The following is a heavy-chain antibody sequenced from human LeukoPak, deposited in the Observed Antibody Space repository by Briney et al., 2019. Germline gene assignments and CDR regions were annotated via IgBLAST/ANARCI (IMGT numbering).Heavy chain of an antibody. V-gene: IGHV1-2*02. J-gene: IGHJ4*02. CDR2: VNPNSGGT. Sequence: ASVKVSCKASGYTFTGYYMHWVRQAPGQGLEWMGWVNPNSGGTNYAQKFQGRVTMTRDTAISTAYMELSRLRSDDTAVYYCARDSGYCSGGSCYDYWGQGTLVTASS. CDR3: ARDSGYCSGGSCYDY. D-gene: IGHD2-15*01. CDR1: GYTFTGYY.